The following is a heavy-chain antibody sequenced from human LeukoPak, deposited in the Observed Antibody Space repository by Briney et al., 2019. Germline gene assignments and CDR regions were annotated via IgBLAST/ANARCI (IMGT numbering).Heavy chain of an antibody. J-gene: IGHJ6*03. CDR3: AKGSGWLNYYYMDV. Sequence: PGGSLRLSCAASGFTFSSYAMSWVRQAPGKGLEWVSAISGSGGSTYYADSVKGRFTISRDNSKNTLYLQMNSLRAEDTAVYYCAKGSGWLNYYYMDVWGKGTTVTVSS. CDR2: ISGSGGST. V-gene: IGHV3-23*01. CDR1: GFTFSSYA. D-gene: IGHD6-19*01.